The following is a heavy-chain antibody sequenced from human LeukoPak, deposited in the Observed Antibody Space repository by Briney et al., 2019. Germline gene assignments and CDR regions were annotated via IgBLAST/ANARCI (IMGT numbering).Heavy chain of an antibody. J-gene: IGHJ4*02. CDR3: ARTDKQWLVPGPTYYFDY. CDR2: IYYSGST. CDR1: GGSISSYY. V-gene: IGHV4-59*01. Sequence: SETLSLTCTVSGGSISSYYWSWVRQPPGKGLEWVGYIYYSGSTNYNPSLKSRVTISVDPSKNQLSLKLSSVTAADTAVYYCARTDKQWLVPGPTYYFDYWGQGTLVTVSS. D-gene: IGHD6-19*01.